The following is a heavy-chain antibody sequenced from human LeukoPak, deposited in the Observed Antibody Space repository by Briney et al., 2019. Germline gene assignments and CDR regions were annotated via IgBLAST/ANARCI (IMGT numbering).Heavy chain of an antibody. CDR3: ARSSGWYEGGYFDY. D-gene: IGHD6-19*01. V-gene: IGHV3-53*01. CDR2: IYSGGST. J-gene: IGHJ4*02. Sequence: TGGSLRLSCAASGFTVSSNYMSWVRQAPEKGLEWVSVIYSGGSTYYADSVKGRFTISRDNSKNTLYLQMNSLRAEDTAVYYCARSSGWYEGGYFDYWGQGTLVTVSS. CDR1: GFTVSSNY.